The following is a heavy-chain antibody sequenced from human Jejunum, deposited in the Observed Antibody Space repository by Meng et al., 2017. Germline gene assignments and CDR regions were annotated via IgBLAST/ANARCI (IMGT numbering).Heavy chain of an antibody. Sequence: ESLKISCAASGFTFSSYWMYWVRQAPGKGPVSISGINTDGNTPSHADSVKGRFTISRDNAKNTLYLQMNSLRVEDTAVYYCARESRNAAVFDYWGQGTQVTVSS. J-gene: IGHJ4*02. CDR3: ARESRNAAVFDY. CDR1: GFTFSSYW. V-gene: IGHV3-74*01. D-gene: IGHD1-14*01. CDR2: INTDGNTP.